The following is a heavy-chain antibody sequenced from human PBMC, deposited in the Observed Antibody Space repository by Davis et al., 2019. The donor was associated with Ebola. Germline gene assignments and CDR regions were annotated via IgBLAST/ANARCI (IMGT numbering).Heavy chain of an antibody. D-gene: IGHD3-10*01. Sequence: PGGSLRLSCKDSGNSFTSHWIAWVRQMPGKGLEWMGIIYPGDSDTRYSPSFRGQVTISADKSFSTAYLQWSGLKASDTAMYYCARMGKSYYDSLWDYWGQGTLVTVSS. CDR3: ARMGKSYYDSLWDY. CDR2: IYPGDSDT. J-gene: IGHJ4*02. V-gene: IGHV5-51*01. CDR1: GNSFTSHW.